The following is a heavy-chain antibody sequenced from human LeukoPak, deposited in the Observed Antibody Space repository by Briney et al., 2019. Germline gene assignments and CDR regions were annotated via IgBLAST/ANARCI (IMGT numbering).Heavy chain of an antibody. V-gene: IGHV4-38-2*02. CDR1: GYSISSGYY. J-gene: IGHJ4*02. Sequence: SETLSLTCAVSGYSISSGYYWGWIRQPPGKGLEGIGRIYHSGSTYYNPSLKSRVTILVDTSKNQFSLKLSSVTAADPAVYYCAREIYDSSGYYGKNWGQGTLVTVSS. CDR2: IYHSGST. CDR3: AREIYDSSGYYGKN. D-gene: IGHD3-22*01.